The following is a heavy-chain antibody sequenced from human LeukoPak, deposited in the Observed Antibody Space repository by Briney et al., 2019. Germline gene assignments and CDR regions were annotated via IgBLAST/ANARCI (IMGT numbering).Heavy chain of an antibody. CDR1: GFTFSSYW. Sequence: PGGSLRLSCAASGFTFSSYWMSWVRQAPGKGLEWVANIKQDGSEKYYVDSVKGRFTISRDNAKNSLYLQMNSLRAEDTAVYYCASRDTIFGVVSAFDYWGQGTLVTVSS. D-gene: IGHD3-3*01. CDR2: IKQDGSEK. J-gene: IGHJ4*02. V-gene: IGHV3-7*01. CDR3: ASRDTIFGVVSAFDY.